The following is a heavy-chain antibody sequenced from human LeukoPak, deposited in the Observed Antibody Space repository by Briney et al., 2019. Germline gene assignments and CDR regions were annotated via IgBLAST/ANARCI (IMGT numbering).Heavy chain of an antibody. J-gene: IGHJ4*02. CDR2: ISGSGGST. CDR3: AKDHGTGDIVVVPAAR. CDR1: RFTFSSYA. Sequence: GGSLRLSCAASRFTFSSYAMSWVRQAPGKGLEWVSAISGSGGSTYYADSVKGRFTISRDNSKNTLYLQMNSLRVEGTAVYYCAKDHGTGDIVVVPAARWGQGTLVTVSS. V-gene: IGHV3-23*01. D-gene: IGHD2-2*01.